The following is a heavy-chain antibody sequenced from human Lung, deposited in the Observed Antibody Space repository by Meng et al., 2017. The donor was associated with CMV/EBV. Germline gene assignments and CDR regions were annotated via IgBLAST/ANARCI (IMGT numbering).Heavy chain of an antibody. CDR3: ARDLSKNRGNGDWFDP. CDR2: AYYRGNT. V-gene: IGHV4-59*02. Sequence: SETLSLXCTVSGCSVTTYFWSWIRQPPGKGLEWIGYAYYRGNTNYNPSLKSRVTISVDTSKNQLSLKLNYVTAADTAVYYFARDLSKNRGNGDWFDPWGQGXMVTVSS. D-gene: IGHD2/OR15-2a*01. J-gene: IGHJ5*02. CDR1: GCSVTTYF.